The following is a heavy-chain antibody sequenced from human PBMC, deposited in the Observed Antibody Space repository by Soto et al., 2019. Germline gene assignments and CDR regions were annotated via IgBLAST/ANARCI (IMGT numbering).Heavy chain of an antibody. J-gene: IGHJ4*02. D-gene: IGHD2-15*01. CDR2: VSIGGST. V-gene: IGHV3-23*01. CDR1: GFTFSSYA. CDR3: AKRRGAGGHFDY. Sequence: DVQLLESGGGLVQPEGSLRLSCAASGFTFSSYAMGWVRQGPGKGLEWVAVVSIGGSTHYAASVRGRFTISRDNSKNTLSLQRNSLTAEDTAVYFCAKRRGAGGHFDYWGQGALVTVSS.